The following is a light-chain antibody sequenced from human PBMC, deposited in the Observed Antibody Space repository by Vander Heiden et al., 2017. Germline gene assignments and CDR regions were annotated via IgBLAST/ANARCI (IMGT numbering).Light chain of an antibody. CDR3: RQSLQTRPT. V-gene: IGKV2-28*01. CDR2: LGS. CDR1: QSLLHSNGYNY. Sequence: DIVMTQSPLSLPVTPGEPASISCRSSQSLLHSNGYNYLDWYLQRPGQSPQLLIYLGSNRASGVPDRFSGSGSGTDFTLKISRVEAEDVGVYYCRQSLQTRPTFGYGVRPGI. J-gene: IGKJ2*01.